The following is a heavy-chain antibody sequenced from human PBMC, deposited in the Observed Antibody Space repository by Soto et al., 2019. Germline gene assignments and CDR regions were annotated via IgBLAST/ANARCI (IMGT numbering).Heavy chain of an antibody. D-gene: IGHD6-13*01. CDR1: GFSLSNAGLG. CDR3: ASTYSTSWYWFDP. CDR2: IFSNDEK. Sequence: QVTVKESGPVLVKPTETLTLTCTVSGFSLSNAGLGVSWIRQPPGKALEWLGHIFSNDEKSYSPSLKSRLTISKDTSKSQVVLTMTNMDPVDTATYYCASTYSTSWYWFDPWGQGTLVTVSS. V-gene: IGHV2-26*04. J-gene: IGHJ5*02.